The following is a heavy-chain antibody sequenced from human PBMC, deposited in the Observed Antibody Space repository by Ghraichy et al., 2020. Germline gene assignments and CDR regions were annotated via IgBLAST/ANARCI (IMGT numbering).Heavy chain of an antibody. CDR1: GFTVSGNY. CDR3: AGGSPTLDY. Sequence: GGSLRLSCAASGFTVSGNYMSWVRQAPGKGLEWVSGINTGGKTYYADSVKGRFTISRDNSKNTMYLQMDSLRADDTAVYYCAGGSPTLDYWGQGTLVTVSS. CDR2: INTGGKT. J-gene: IGHJ4*02. V-gene: IGHV3-53*03.